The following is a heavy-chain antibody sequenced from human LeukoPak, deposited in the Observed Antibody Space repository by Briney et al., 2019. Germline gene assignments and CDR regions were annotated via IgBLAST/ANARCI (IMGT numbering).Heavy chain of an antibody. Sequence: PGGSLRLSCAASGFTFSSYSMNWVRQAPGKGLEWVSSISSSSSYIYYADSVKGRFTISRDNAKNSLYLQMNSLRAEDTAVYYCARVGYSYGVLDYWGQGTLVSVPS. CDR1: GFTFSSYS. CDR3: ARVGYSYGVLDY. D-gene: IGHD5-18*01. CDR2: ISSSSSYI. V-gene: IGHV3-21*01. J-gene: IGHJ4*02.